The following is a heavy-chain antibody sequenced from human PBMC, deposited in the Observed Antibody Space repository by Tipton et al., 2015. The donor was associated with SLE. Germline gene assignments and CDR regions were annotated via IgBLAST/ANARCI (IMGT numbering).Heavy chain of an antibody. CDR3: ARLQFIFGGMDV. D-gene: IGHD3-3*01. CDR1: GGSFSGNY. Sequence: TLSLTCAVYGGSFSGNYWIWIRQSPGKGLEWIGEINHTGSANYNPSLKSRVTIPGDTSKKQFSLKLSTVTAADTAVYYCARLQFIFGGMDVWGKGTTVAVSS. CDR2: INHTGSA. J-gene: IGHJ6*04. V-gene: IGHV4-34*01.